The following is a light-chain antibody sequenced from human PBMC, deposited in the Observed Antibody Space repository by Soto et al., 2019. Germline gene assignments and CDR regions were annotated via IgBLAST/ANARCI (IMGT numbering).Light chain of an antibody. V-gene: IGKV1-5*01. CDR1: QSISSW. J-gene: IGKJ5*01. Sequence: DIQMPQSPSTLSASVGDRVTITCRASQSISSWLAWYQQKPGKAPKLLIYDASSLESGVPSRFSGSGSGTEFTLPICSLQPDDFATYYCLQYNSYPNTFGQGTRLEIK. CDR3: LQYNSYPNT. CDR2: DAS.